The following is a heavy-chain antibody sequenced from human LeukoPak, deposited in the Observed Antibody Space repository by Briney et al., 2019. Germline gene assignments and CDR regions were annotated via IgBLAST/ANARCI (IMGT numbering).Heavy chain of an antibody. CDR1: GFTFSTSS. Sequence: PGGSLRLSCAASGFTFSTSSMNWVRQAPGKGLEWVSSITYNGAATYYLDSVKARFTISRDNSRSTLYLQMDSLTAEDTALYYCAKDGLYFDGSTHIYYFDSWGQGTLVAVSS. V-gene: IGHV3-23*01. D-gene: IGHD3-9*01. CDR2: ITYNGAAT. CDR3: AKDGLYFDGSTHIYYFDS. J-gene: IGHJ4*02.